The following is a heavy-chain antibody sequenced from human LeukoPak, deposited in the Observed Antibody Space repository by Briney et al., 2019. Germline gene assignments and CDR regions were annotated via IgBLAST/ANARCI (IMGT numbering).Heavy chain of an antibody. J-gene: IGHJ6*04. CDR1: GFTFSSYV. CDR2: ISYEGSNK. CDR3: AELGITMIGGV. Sequence: GGSLRLSCAASGFTFSSYVMHWVRQAPGKGLEWVAVISYEGSNKYYADSVKGRFTISRDNAKNSLYLQMNSLRAEDTAVYYWAELGITMIGGVWGKGTTGTISS. V-gene: IGHV3-30*04. D-gene: IGHD3-10*02.